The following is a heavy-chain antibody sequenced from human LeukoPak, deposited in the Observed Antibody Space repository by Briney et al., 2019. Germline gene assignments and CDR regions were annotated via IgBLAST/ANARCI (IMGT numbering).Heavy chain of an antibody. CDR2: MNPNSGNT. CDR3: ARGIFARSGYLFPPYYYYMDV. Sequence: GASVKVSCKASGYTFTSYDINWVRQATGQGLEWMGWMNPNSGNTGHAQKFQGRVTMTRNTSISTAYMELSSLRSEDTAVYYCARGIFARSGYLFPPYYYYMDVWGKGTTVTISS. D-gene: IGHD3-22*01. CDR1: GYTFTSYD. V-gene: IGHV1-8*01. J-gene: IGHJ6*03.